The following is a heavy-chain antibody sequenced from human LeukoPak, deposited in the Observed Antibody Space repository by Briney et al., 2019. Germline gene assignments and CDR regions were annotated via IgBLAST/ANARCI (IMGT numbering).Heavy chain of an antibody. CDR1: GFTFSSYS. CDR3: ARAGYGDSDFDY. CDR2: ISSSSSYI. D-gene: IGHD4-17*01. V-gene: IGHV3-21*04. Sequence: PGGSLRLSRAASGFTFSSYSMNWVRQAPGKGLEWVSSISSSSSYIYYADSVKGRFTISRDNAKNSLYLQMNSLRAEDTAMYYCARAGYGDSDFDYWGQGTLVTVSS. J-gene: IGHJ4*02.